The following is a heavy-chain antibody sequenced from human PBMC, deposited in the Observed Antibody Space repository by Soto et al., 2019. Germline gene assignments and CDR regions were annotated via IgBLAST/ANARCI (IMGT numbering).Heavy chain of an antibody. CDR2: ISGSGGST. D-gene: IGHD3-3*01. Sequence: EVQLLESGGGLVQPGGSLRLSCAASGFTFSSYAMSWVRQAPGKGLEWVSAISGSGGSTYYADSVKGRFTISRDNSKNTLYLQMNSLRAEDTAVYYCAKDKYDFWSGPSSDYFDNWGQGTLVTVSS. J-gene: IGHJ4*02. V-gene: IGHV3-23*01. CDR1: GFTFSSYA. CDR3: AKDKYDFWSGPSSDYFDN.